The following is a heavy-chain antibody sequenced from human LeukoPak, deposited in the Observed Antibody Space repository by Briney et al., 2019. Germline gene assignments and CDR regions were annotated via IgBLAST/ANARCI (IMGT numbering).Heavy chain of an antibody. Sequence: GGSLRLSCAASGSTSPNAWMNWVRQAPGKGLEWVGRIKSKSDGETTDYAAPVKGRFTISRDDPKITLYLQMNSLKTEDTAVYYCAHGLWHYDAFDVWGQGTMVTVSS. CDR3: AHGLWHYDAFDV. V-gene: IGHV3-15*01. D-gene: IGHD3-10*01. J-gene: IGHJ3*01. CDR2: IKSKSDGETT. CDR1: GSTSPNAW.